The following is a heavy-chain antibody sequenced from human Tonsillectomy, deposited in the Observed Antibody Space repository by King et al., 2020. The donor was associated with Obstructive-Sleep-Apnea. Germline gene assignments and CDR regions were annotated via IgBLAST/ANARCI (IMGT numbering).Heavy chain of an antibody. Sequence: VQLVESGGGLVQPGGSLRLSCAASGVTFSDHSMDWARQTPGKGLAWVGRIINKARSYTTEYAAYLKGRFIFSRDDSQNSLYLQLNSLKIEDTAVYYCVRVWRGYYFDSWGQGTLVTVSS. J-gene: IGHJ4*02. CDR3: VRVWRGYYFDS. D-gene: IGHD2-15*01. CDR1: GVTFSDHS. CDR2: IINKARSYTT. V-gene: IGHV3-72*01.